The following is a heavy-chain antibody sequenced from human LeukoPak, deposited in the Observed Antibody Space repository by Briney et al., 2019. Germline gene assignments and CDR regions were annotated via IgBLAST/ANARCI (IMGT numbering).Heavy chain of an antibody. CDR3: ATFPYYFDSSGSYYFDF. D-gene: IGHD3-22*01. CDR2: ISSSGRTI. Sequence: GGSLRLSCVVSGFTFSRDAMHWVRQAPGKGLEWVSYISSSGRTIYYADSVKGRFTISRDNSKNTLYLQMNSLRAEDTAVFYCATFPYYFDSSGSYYFDFWGQGTLVTVSS. J-gene: IGHJ4*02. V-gene: IGHV3-48*01. CDR1: GFTFSRDA.